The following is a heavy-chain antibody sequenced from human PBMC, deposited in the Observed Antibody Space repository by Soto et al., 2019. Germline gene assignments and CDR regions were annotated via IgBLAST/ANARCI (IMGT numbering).Heavy chain of an antibody. V-gene: IGHV4-31*03. J-gene: IGHJ4*02. CDR1: GGSISSGGYY. CDR3: ARGAWFGELFLWASKTPFDY. CDR2: IYYSGST. Sequence: SETLSLTCTVSGGSISSGGYYWSWIRQHPGKGLEWIGYIYYSGSTYYNPSLKSRVTISVDTSKNQFSLKLSSVTAADTAVYYCARGAWFGELFLWASKTPFDYWGQGTLVTVYS. D-gene: IGHD3-10*01.